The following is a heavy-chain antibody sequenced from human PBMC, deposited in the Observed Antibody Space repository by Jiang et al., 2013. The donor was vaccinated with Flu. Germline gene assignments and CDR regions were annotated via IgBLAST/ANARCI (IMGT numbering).Heavy chain of an antibody. V-gene: IGHV4-34*01. CDR3: ARTYSTALYRGLGL. CDR2: INHFGVT. J-gene: IGHJ4*02. Sequence: RLLKPSETLSLTCAVYGDSFSGGSLNTYYYTWVRQSPDKGLQWIGEINHFGVTNYNPSLKSRLTISVDPSKKQFSLQLRSLTAADTAIYYCARTYSTALYRGLGLWGQGTLVTVSS. CDR1: GDSFSGGSLNTYY. D-gene: IGHD1-1*01.